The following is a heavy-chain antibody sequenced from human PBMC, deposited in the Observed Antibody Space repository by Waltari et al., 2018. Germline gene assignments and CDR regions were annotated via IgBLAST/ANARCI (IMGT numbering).Heavy chain of an antibody. CDR1: GGTFSSYA. D-gene: IGHD2-15*01. J-gene: IGHJ6*03. V-gene: IGHV1-69*06. CDR2: IITIFGTA. CDR3: ARDGLNCSGGSCYRTYYYYMDV. Sequence: QVQLVQSGAEVKKPGSSVKVSCKASGGTFSSYAISWVRQAPGQGLEWMGGIITIFGTANYAQKFQGGGTSTARKSTSTAYRELSSLGSEDTVVYYWARDGLNCSGGSCYRTYYYYMDVWGKGTTVTVSS.